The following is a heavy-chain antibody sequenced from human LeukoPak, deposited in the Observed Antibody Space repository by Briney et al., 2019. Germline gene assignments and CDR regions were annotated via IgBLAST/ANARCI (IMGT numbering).Heavy chain of an antibody. CDR3: ARDTSGYDSSGYYYPDLYYFDY. Sequence: GGSLRLSCAASGFTFSSYSMNWVRQAPGKGLEWVSSISSSSSYIYYADSVKGQFTISRDNAKNSLYLQMNSLRAEDTAVYYCARDTSGYDSSGYYYPDLYYFDYWGQGTLVTVSS. CDR2: ISSSSSYI. D-gene: IGHD3-22*01. V-gene: IGHV3-21*01. J-gene: IGHJ4*02. CDR1: GFTFSSYS.